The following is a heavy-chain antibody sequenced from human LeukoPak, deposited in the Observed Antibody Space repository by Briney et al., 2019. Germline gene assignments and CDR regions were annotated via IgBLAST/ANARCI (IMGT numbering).Heavy chain of an antibody. V-gene: IGHV1-8*03. CDR1: GYTFTSYD. CDR3: ARVGHYYGSGSSYTYYYYYMDV. J-gene: IGHJ6*03. D-gene: IGHD3-10*01. CDR2: MNPNNGNK. Sequence: ASVKVSCKASGYTFTSYDINWVRQATGQGLEWMGWMNPNNGNKAYAQKFQGRVTITRNTSISTAYMELSSLRSEDTAVYYCARVGHYYGSGSSYTYYYYYMDVWGKGTAVTVSS.